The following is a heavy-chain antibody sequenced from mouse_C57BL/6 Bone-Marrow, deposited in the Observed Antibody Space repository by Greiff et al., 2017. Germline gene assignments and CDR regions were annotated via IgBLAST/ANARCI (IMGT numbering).Heavy chain of an antibody. D-gene: IGHD4-1*01. CDR2: IRNKANGYTT. V-gene: IGHV7-3*01. J-gene: IGHJ2*01. CDR1: GFTFTDYY. Sequence: EVKLVESGGGLVQPGGSLSLSCAASGFTFTDYYMSWVRQPPGKALEWLGFIRNKANGYTTEYSASVKGRFTISRDNSQSILYLQMNALRAEDSATYYCAVTGTGTLDYWGQGTTLTVSS. CDR3: AVTGTGTLDY.